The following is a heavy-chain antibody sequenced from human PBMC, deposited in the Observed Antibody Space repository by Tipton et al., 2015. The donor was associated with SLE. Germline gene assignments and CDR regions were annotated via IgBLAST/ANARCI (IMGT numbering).Heavy chain of an antibody. D-gene: IGHD2-2*01. J-gene: IGHJ4*02. V-gene: IGHV4-59*08. Sequence: TLSLTCTVSGGSISSDNWTWIRQPPGKTQEWIGDIDYSGATTYNPSLKSRVTISVDTSKNQFSLKLSSVTAADTAVYYCMRLSSTSSYWGQGALVTVSS. CDR2: IDYSGAT. CDR1: GGSISSDN. CDR3: MRLSSTSSY.